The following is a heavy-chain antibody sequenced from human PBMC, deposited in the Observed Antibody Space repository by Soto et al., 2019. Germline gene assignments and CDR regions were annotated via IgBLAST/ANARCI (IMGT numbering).Heavy chain of an antibody. J-gene: IGHJ3*02. D-gene: IGHD6-19*01. Sequence: ASVKVSCKASGYTFTNYDLSWVRQAPGQGLEWMGRIIAYNGKANYAQKFQGRVTITADKSTSTAYMELSSLRSEDTAVYYCARDNKAVADDAIDIWGQGTMVSGSS. V-gene: IGHV1-18*01. CDR2: IIAYNGKA. CDR3: ARDNKAVADDAIDI. CDR1: GYTFTNYD.